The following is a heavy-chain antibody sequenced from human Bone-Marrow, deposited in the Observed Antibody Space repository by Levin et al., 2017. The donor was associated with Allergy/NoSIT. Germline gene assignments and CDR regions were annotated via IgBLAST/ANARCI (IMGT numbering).Heavy chain of an antibody. CDR1: GVSITSGSYY. CDR3: ARVLQYSYYYTDV. J-gene: IGHJ6*03. V-gene: IGHV4-61*09. Sequence: SQTLSLTCNVSGVSITSGSYYWSWIRQPAGKGLEWIGHSYTSGNITYNPSLKSRVTISLDTSKNQFSLKLRSVTDADTAVYYCARVLQYSYYYTDVWGKGTMVTVSS. CDR2: SYTSGNI. D-gene: IGHD2-21*01.